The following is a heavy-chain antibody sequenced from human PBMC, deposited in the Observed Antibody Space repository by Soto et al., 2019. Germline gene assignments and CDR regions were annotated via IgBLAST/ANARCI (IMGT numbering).Heavy chain of an antibody. V-gene: IGHV4-39*01. D-gene: IGHD2-15*01. CDR1: GGSISSSSYY. Sequence: QLQLQESGPGLVKPSETLSLTCTVSGGSISSSSYYWGWIRQPPGKGLEWIGSIYYSGSTYYNPSLKSRVTISVDTSKNQFSLKLSSVTAADTAVYYCARRWGFGYCSGGSCYYDRKYYFDYWGQGTLVTVSS. CDR3: ARRWGFGYCSGGSCYYDRKYYFDY. CDR2: IYYSGST. J-gene: IGHJ4*02.